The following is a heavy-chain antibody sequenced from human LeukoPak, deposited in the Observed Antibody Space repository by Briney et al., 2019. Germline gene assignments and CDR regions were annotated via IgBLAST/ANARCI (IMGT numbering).Heavy chain of an antibody. CDR1: GGSFSGYY. Sequence: SETLSLTCAVYGGSFSGYYWSWIRQPPGKGLEWIGEINHSGSTNYNPSLKSRVTISVDTSKNQFSLKLSSVTAADTAVYYCAKYPGIAAAGNWFDPWGQGTLVTVSS. J-gene: IGHJ5*02. CDR3: AKYPGIAAAGNWFDP. V-gene: IGHV4-34*01. CDR2: INHSGST. D-gene: IGHD6-13*01.